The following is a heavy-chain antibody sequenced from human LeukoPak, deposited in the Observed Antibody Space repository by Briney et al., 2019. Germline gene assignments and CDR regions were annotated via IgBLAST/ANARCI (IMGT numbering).Heavy chain of an antibody. V-gene: IGHV4-59*01. Sequence: PSETLSLTCTVSGGSISSYFWSWLRQPPGKGLEWIGYINYSGSSDHNPSLKSRVTFSVDTSKNQFSLRLSSVTAADTAVYYCGRRTYYDTLTGYNYWYFDLWGRGTLVTVSS. CDR2: INYSGSS. CDR1: GGSISSYF. J-gene: IGHJ2*01. CDR3: GRRTYYDTLTGYNYWYFDL. D-gene: IGHD3-9*01.